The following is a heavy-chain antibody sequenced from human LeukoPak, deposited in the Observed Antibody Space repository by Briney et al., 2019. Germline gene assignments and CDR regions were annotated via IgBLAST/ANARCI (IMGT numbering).Heavy chain of an antibody. Sequence: GSLRLSCAASGFTFSNACMSWVRQAPGKGLGWVGRIKSKTDGGTTDYAAPVKGRFTISRDDSKNTLYLQMNSLKTEDTAVYYCTTDRRWETRDLDYCGQGTLVTVSS. V-gene: IGHV3-15*01. CDR3: TTDRRWETRDLDY. CDR2: IKSKTDGGTT. CDR1: GFTFSNAC. J-gene: IGHJ4*02. D-gene: IGHD1-26*01.